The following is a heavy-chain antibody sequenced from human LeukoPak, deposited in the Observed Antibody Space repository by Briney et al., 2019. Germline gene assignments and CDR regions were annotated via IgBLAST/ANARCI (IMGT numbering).Heavy chain of an antibody. J-gene: IGHJ4*02. CDR1: GGSFSGYY. CDR3: ARGLAAAGTAENYFDY. D-gene: IGHD6-13*01. Sequence: SETLSLTCAVYGGSFSGYYWSWIRQPPGKGLEWIGEINHSGSTNYNPSLKSRVTISVDTSKNQFSLKLSSVTAADTAVYYCARGLAAAGTAENYFDYRGQGTLVTVSS. CDR2: INHSGST. V-gene: IGHV4-34*01.